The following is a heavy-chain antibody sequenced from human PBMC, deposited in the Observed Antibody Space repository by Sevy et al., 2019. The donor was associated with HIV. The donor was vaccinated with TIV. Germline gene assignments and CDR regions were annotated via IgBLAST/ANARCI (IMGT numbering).Heavy chain of an antibody. CDR3: ARDSTTRPGVLDY. V-gene: IGHV4-59*01. CDR2: IYFTGNT. CDR1: GGSISSYF. Sequence: SETLSLTCSVSGGSISSYFWTWVRQSPGKGLEWIGNIYFTGNTDYSPALKSRVILSLDTSMSQFSLTLKSVTAADTAIYFCARDSTTRPGVLDYWGQGTLVTVSS. D-gene: IGHD1-1*01. J-gene: IGHJ4*02.